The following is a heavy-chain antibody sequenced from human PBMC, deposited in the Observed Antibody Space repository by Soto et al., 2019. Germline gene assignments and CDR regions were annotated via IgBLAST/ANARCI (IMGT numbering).Heavy chain of an antibody. V-gene: IGHV3-30*18. D-gene: IGHD6-13*01. J-gene: IGHJ4*02. CDR3: AKAPWYPDDY. CDR1: GFTFSTYG. CDR2: ISYDGSNK. Sequence: QVQLVESGGGVVQPGRSLRLSCAASGFTFSTYGMHWVRQAPGKGLEWVAVISYDGSNKYYADSVKGRFTISRDNSKNTLYLQMNSLRTGDTAVYYCAKAPWYPDDYWGQGTLVTVSS.